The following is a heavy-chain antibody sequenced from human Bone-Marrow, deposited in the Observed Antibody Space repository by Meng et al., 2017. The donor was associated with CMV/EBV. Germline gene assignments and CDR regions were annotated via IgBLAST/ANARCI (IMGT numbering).Heavy chain of an antibody. Sequence: SETLSLTCAVYGGSFSGYYWSWIRQPPGKGLEWIGEINHSGSTNYNPSLKSRVTISVDTSKNQFSLKLSSVTAADTAVYYCARGGYSYGFVVWGQGTMVTVSS. CDR3: ARGGYSYGFVV. CDR1: GGSFSGYY. D-gene: IGHD5-18*01. CDR2: INHSGST. V-gene: IGHV4-34*01. J-gene: IGHJ3*01.